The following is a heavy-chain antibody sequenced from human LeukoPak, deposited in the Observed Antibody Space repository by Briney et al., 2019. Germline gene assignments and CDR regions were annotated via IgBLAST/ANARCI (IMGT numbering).Heavy chain of an antibody. D-gene: IGHD6-19*01. CDR3: ARDPPKNSGWIGP. Sequence: SETLSLTCTVSGASVNTGSYYWSWLRQPPGKGLEWIGNIYYSGTTNYNPSLKSRVTMSVDTSKNQFSLKLSSVTAADTAVFSWARDPPKNSGWIGPGGKEPLVTVSS. CDR2: IYYSGTT. V-gene: IGHV4-61*01. CDR1: GASVNTGSYY. J-gene: IGHJ5*02.